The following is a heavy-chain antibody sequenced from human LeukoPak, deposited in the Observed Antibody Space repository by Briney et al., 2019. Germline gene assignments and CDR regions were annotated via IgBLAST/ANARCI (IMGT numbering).Heavy chain of an antibody. V-gene: IGHV3-7*01. CDR1: GFTFSNYW. D-gene: IGHD1-1*01. J-gene: IGHJ4*02. CDR3: ARGQNVPA. Sequence: PGGSLRLSCAASGFTFSNYWMSWVRQAPGKGLEWVANIKQDGGEKLYVDSVKGRFTISRDNAKNSLYLQVNSLRAEDTAVYYCARGQNVPAWGQGTLVTVSS. CDR2: IKQDGGEK.